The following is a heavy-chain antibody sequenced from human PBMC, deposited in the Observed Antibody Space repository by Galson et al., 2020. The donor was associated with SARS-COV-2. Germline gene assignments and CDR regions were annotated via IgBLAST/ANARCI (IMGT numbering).Heavy chain of an antibody. V-gene: IGHV4-59*01. CDR1: GGSISSYY. Sequence: SETLSLTCTVSGGSISSYYWSWIRQPPGKGLEWIGYIYYSGSTNYNPSLKSRVTISVDTSKNQFSLKLSSVTAADTAVYYCARGNVWFGELAPNYGMDVWGQGTTVTVSS. J-gene: IGHJ6*02. CDR3: ARGNVWFGELAPNYGMDV. CDR2: IYYSGST. D-gene: IGHD3-10*01.